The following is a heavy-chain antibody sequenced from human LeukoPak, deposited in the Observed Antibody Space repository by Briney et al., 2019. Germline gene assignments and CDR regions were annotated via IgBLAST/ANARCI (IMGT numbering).Heavy chain of an antibody. V-gene: IGHV1-18*01. CDR2: ISAYNGNT. Sequence: ASVKVSCKASGYTFINYGISWVRQAPGQGLEWMGWISAYNGNTNYAQKVQARVTMTTDTSTSTAYMELRSLRSDDTAVYYCVREAEAAHTIYFLHWGQGTLVTVSS. D-gene: IGHD6-13*01. CDR3: VREAEAAHTIYFLH. J-gene: IGHJ1*01. CDR1: GYTFINYG.